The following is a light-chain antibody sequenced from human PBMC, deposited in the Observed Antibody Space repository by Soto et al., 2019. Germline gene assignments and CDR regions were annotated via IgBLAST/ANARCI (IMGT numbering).Light chain of an antibody. V-gene: IGKV1-27*01. Sequence: DIQMTQSPSSLSASVRDRVTITCRASQGISNYLAWYQQKQGKVPKLLIYAAYTLQSGVPSRFSGSGSGTDFTLTISSLQPEDVATYYCQKYDSAPWTFGQGTKVDIK. CDR2: AAY. J-gene: IGKJ1*01. CDR1: QGISNY. CDR3: QKYDSAPWT.